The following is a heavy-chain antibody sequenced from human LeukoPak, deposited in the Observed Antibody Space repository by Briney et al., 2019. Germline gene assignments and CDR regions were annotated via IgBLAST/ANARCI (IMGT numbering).Heavy chain of an antibody. V-gene: IGHV4-34*01. Sequence: PSETLSLTCAVYGGSLNGYYWSWIRQPPGKGLEWIGEIDHSGSTQYNPSLKSRVTISLDTSKKQFSLKLTSLTAADTAFYYCARYGMAAEGIWWFDPWGQGTLVTVSS. D-gene: IGHD6-13*01. J-gene: IGHJ5*02. CDR3: ARYGMAAEGIWWFDP. CDR1: GGSLNGYY. CDR2: IDHSGST.